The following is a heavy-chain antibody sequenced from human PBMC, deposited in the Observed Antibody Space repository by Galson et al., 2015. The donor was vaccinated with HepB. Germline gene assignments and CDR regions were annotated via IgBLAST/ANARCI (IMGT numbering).Heavy chain of an antibody. CDR3: ARDLRRPRDTWIQLWVLYGVDV. J-gene: IGHJ6*02. CDR1: GFTVSTYS. D-gene: IGHD5-18*01. V-gene: IGHV3-21*01. Sequence: SLRLSCAASGFTVSTYSMDWVRQAPGKGLEWVSSISSSSSYIYYADSVKGRFTISRDNAKNSLYLQMNSLRAEDTAVYYCARDLRRPRDTWIQLWVLYGVDVWGQGTTVTVSS. CDR2: ISSSSSYI.